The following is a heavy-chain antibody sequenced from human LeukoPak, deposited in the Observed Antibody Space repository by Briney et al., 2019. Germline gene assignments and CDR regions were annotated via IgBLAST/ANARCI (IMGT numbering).Heavy chain of an antibody. CDR1: GVSISSSSYY. V-gene: IGHV4-39*07. CDR2: IYYSGST. J-gene: IGHJ4*02. Sequence: SETLSLTCTVSGVSISSSSYYWGWIRQPPGKGLEWIGSIYYSGSTYYNPSLKSRVTISVDTSKNQFSLKLSSVTAADTAVYYCARVRGIAAAGYMFDYWGQGTLVTVSS. CDR3: ARVRGIAAAGYMFDY. D-gene: IGHD6-13*01.